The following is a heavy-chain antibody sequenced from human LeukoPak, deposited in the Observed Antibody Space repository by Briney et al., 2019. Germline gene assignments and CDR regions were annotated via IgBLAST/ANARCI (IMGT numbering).Heavy chain of an antibody. CDR2: ISSSSYI. J-gene: IGHJ4*02. V-gene: IGHV3-21*01. CDR1: GFTFSSYS. CDR3: ARESGSYYDY. Sequence: GGSLRLSCAASGFTFSSYSMNWVRQAPAKGLEWVSSISSSSYIYYADSVKGRFTISRDNAKNSLYLQMNSLRAEDTAVYYCARESGSYYDYWGQGTLVTVSS. D-gene: IGHD1-26*01.